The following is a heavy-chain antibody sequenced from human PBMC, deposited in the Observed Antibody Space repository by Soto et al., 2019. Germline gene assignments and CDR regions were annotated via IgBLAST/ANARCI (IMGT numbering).Heavy chain of an antibody. CDR1: GASISSGGY. Sequence: SETLSLTCTVSGASISSGGYWSWIRQHPGKGLEWIGYIYYRGTTYYNPSLRSRVTISIDTPRSQFSLKLSSVTAADTAVYYCAGIVVEEAAQFDSWGQGTLVTVSS. D-gene: IGHD2-2*01. CDR2: IYYRGTT. CDR3: AGIVVEEAAQFDS. V-gene: IGHV4-31*03. J-gene: IGHJ4*02.